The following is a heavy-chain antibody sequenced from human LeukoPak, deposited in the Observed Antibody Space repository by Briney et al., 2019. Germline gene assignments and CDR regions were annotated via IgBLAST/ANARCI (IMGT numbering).Heavy chain of an antibody. CDR2: MNPNSGNT. V-gene: IGHV1-8*03. CDR3: ARHGGYSYGVDY. Sequence: ASVKVSCKASGYTFTSYDINWVRQATGQGLEWMGWMNPNSGNTGYAQKFQGRVTITRNTSISTAYMGLSSLRSEDTAVYYCARHGGYSYGVDYWGQGTLVTVSS. CDR1: GYTFTSYD. J-gene: IGHJ4*02. D-gene: IGHD5-18*01.